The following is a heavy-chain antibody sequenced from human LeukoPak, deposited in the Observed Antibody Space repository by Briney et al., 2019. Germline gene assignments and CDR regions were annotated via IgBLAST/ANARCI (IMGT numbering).Heavy chain of an antibody. D-gene: IGHD3-10*01. CDR2: IDPSGGST. Sequence: ASVRVSCKASAYTFSTYLLHWVRQAPGQGLEWMGIIDPSGGSTDHAQKFQGRVTMTTDTSTSTVYMELSSLRSEDTAVYYCARDLGLRGVTNWFDPWGQGTLVTVSS. CDR3: ARDLGLRGVTNWFDP. V-gene: IGHV1-46*01. J-gene: IGHJ5*02. CDR1: AYTFSTYL.